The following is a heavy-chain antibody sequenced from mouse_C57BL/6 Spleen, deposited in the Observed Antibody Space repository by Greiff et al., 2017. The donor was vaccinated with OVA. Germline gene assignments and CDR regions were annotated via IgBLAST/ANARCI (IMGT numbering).Heavy chain of an antibody. D-gene: IGHD6-1*01. J-gene: IGHJ4*01. CDR1: GYTFTSYW. Sequence: VQLQQPGAELVRPGTSVKLSCKASGYTFTSYWMHWVKQRPGQGLEWIGVIDPSDSYTNYNQKFKGKATLTVDTSSSTAYMQLSSLTSEDSAVYYCARGQLPYYYAMDYWGQGTSVTVSS. CDR2: IDPSDSYT. V-gene: IGHV1-59*01. CDR3: ARGQLPYYYAMDY.